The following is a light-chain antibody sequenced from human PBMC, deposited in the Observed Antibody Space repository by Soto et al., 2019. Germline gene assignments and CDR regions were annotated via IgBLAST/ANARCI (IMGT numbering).Light chain of an antibody. CDR2: AAS. V-gene: IGKV1-39*01. Sequence: DIQMTQSPSSLSASVRDRVTITCRASQSISSYLNWYQQKPGKAPKLLIYAASSLQSGVPSRFSGSGSGTDFTLTISSLQPEDFATYYCQQSYSTPPTFAQGTKV. J-gene: IGKJ1*01. CDR3: QQSYSTPPT. CDR1: QSISSY.